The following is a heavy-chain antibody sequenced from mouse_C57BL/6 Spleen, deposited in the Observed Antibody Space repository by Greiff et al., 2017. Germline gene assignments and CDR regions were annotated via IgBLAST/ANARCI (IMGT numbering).Heavy chain of an antibody. CDR3: TRSGGTTVVARAMDY. V-gene: IGHV1-15*01. CDR2: IDPETGGT. D-gene: IGHD1-1*01. J-gene: IGHJ4*01. CDR1: GYTFTDYE. Sequence: QVQLKESGAELVRPGASVTLSCKASGYTFTDYEMHWVKQTPVHGLEWIGAIDPETGGTAYNQKFKGKAILTADKSSSTAYMELRSLTSEDAAVYYCTRSGGTTVVARAMDYWGQGTSVTVSS.